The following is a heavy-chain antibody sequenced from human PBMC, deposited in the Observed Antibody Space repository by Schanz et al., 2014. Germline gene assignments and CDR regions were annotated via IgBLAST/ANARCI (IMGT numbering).Heavy chain of an antibody. CDR1: GGTFSSYT. CDR3: ARDGGEVVRGVIEGVNHYYYGMDV. V-gene: IGHV1-69*04. J-gene: IGHJ6*02. D-gene: IGHD3-10*01. Sequence: QVQLVQSGAEVKKPGSSMKVSCKASGGTFSSYTISWVRQAPGQGLEWVGRIIPSLGLAKYEQKFQDKVTITADTSTATAYMELSSLRSEDTAVYYCARDGGEVVRGVIEGVNHYYYGMDVWGRGTTVTVSS. CDR2: IIPSLGLA.